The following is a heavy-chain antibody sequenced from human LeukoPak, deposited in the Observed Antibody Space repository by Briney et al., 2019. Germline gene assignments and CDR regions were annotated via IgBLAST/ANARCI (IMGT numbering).Heavy chain of an antibody. CDR1: GIIFSTYS. J-gene: IGHJ4*02. Sequence: GGPLRLSCAASGIIFSTYSMNWVRQAPGKGLEWVSYISSSGSTIYYADSVKGRFTISRDNSKNTLYLQVNSLRAEDTAVYYCAKPHYTSGWLYFDYWGQGTLVTVSS. D-gene: IGHD6-19*01. V-gene: IGHV3-48*01. CDR2: ISSSGSTI. CDR3: AKPHYTSGWLYFDY.